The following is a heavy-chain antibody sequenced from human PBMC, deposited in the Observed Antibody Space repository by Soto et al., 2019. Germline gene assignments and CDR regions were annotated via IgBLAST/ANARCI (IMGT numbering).Heavy chain of an antibody. CDR1: GGSFSGYY. CDR2: VNHSGTT. V-gene: IGHV4-34*01. Sequence: SETLSLTCAVYGGSFSGYYWTWIRQSPEKGLEWIGEVNHSGTTYYNPSLKTRVTIPVHTPKNQFSLKMSSVTAADTAVYYCARGIGYCSSINCYSSRRLRFDSWGQGTLVTVSS. CDR3: ARGIGYCSSINCYSSRRLRFDS. D-gene: IGHD2-2*01. J-gene: IGHJ4*02.